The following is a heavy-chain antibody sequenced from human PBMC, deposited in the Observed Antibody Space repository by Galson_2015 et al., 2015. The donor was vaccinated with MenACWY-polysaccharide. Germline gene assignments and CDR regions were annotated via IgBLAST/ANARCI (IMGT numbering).Heavy chain of an antibody. CDR2: IYDSGTT. V-gene: IGHV4-39*07. CDR3: ARDSHYYGSGSHGWFDP. CDR1: GGSISRTRHY. Sequence: TLSLTCTVSGGSISRTRHYWGWVRQPPGKGLEWIGSIYDSGTTYYNPSLKGRVTISIDTSKNQFSLNVTSVTAADTAVYFCARDSHYYGSGSHGWFDPWG. J-gene: IGHJ5*02. D-gene: IGHD3-10*01.